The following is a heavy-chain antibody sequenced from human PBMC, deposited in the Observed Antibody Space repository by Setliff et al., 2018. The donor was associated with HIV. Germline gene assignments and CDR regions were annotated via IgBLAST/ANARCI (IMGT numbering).Heavy chain of an antibody. CDR1: GGSISSHY. CDR3: ARKGMTAPGFDY. Sequence: SETLSLTCTVSGGSISSHYWNWIRQPPGKGLEWIGYIYYSGSTNYNLSLKSRVTISVDTSKNQFSLKLSSVTAADTAVYYCARKGMTAPGFDYWGQGTLVTVSS. V-gene: IGHV4-59*11. D-gene: IGHD2-21*02. CDR2: IYYSGST. J-gene: IGHJ4*02.